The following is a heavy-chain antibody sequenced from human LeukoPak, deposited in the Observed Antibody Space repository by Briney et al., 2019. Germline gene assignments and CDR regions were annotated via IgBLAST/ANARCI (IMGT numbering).Heavy chain of an antibody. J-gene: IGHJ4*02. V-gene: IGHV1-2*06. D-gene: IGHD2-2*01. Sequence: ASVKVSCRASGYTFTGYHMHWVRQAPGHGLEWMGRINPNSGDTNYAQNFQGRVTMTRDTSINTAYMELSRLRSDDTAVYYCARDYCSSTSCLFGYWGQGTLVTVSS. CDR2: INPNSGDT. CDR3: ARDYCSSTSCLFGY. CDR1: GYTFTGYH.